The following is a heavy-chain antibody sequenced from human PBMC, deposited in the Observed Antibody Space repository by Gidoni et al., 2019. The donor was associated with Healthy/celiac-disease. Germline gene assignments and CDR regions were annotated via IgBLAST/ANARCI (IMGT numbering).Heavy chain of an antibody. Sequence: EVQLLESGGGLVQPGGSLRLSCAASGFTFSSYAMSWVRQAQGKGLEWGSAISGSGGSTYYAESVKGRFTISRDKSKNTLYLQMNSLRAEDTAVYYCAKGYDYGAPYAPAAFDIWGQGTMVTVSS. CDR2: ISGSGGST. CDR1: GFTFSSYA. CDR3: AKGYDYGAPYAPAAFDI. J-gene: IGHJ3*02. V-gene: IGHV3-23*01. D-gene: IGHD4-17*01.